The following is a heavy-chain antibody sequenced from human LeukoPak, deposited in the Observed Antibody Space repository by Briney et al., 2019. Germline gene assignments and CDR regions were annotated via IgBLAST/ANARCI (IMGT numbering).Heavy chain of an antibody. D-gene: IGHD3-10*01. Sequence: AGSLTLSCQASGFIFSTYAFHWVRQAPGKGPEWMAFITYDGGDTYFADSVKGRFTLSRDNSKNALYLQMNSLRTADTAVYYCARPGGYAFDIWGQGTMVTVSS. CDR2: ITYDGGDT. J-gene: IGHJ3*02. V-gene: IGHV3-30*04. CDR1: GFIFSTYA. CDR3: ARPGGYAFDI.